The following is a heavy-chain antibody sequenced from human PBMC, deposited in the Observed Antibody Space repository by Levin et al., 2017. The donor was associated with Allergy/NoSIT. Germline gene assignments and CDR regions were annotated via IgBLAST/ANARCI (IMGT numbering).Heavy chain of an antibody. V-gene: IGHV3-23*01. CDR2: ISGSGGST. CDR1: GFTFSSYA. CDR3: TGATARDSSGYGSFDY. D-gene: IGHD3-22*01. Sequence: GESLKISCAASGFTFSSYAMSWVRQAPGKGLEWVSAISGSGGSTYYADSVKGRFTISRDNSKNTLYLQMNSLRAEDTAVYYCTGATARDSSGYGSFDYWGQGTLVTVSS. J-gene: IGHJ4*02.